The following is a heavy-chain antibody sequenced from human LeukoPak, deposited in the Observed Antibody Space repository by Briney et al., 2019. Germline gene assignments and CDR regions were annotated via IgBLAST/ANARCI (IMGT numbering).Heavy chain of an antibody. CDR1: GGSISSYY. D-gene: IGHD3-3*01. CDR3: AKFLTIFGGYGMDV. V-gene: IGHV4-59*08. J-gene: IGHJ6*02. CDR2: IYYSGST. Sequence: SETLSLTCTVSGGSISSYYWSWIRQPPGKGLEWIGYIYYSGSTNYNPSLKSRVTISVDTSKNQFSLKLSSVTAADTAVYYCAKFLTIFGGYGMDVWSQGTTVTVSS.